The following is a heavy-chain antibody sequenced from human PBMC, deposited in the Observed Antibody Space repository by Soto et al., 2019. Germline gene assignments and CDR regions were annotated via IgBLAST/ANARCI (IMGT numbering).Heavy chain of an antibody. CDR3: ARVGNGDYVDY. V-gene: IGHV4-30-4*01. J-gene: IGHJ4*02. CDR1: GGSISSGDYY. CDR2: IYYSGST. D-gene: IGHD1-1*01. Sequence: QVQLQESGPGLVKPSQTLSLTCTVSGGSISSGDYYWSWIRQPPGKGLEWIGYIYYSGSTYYNPSRTSXDTISXXTSKNQFSRKLSSVTAADTAVYYCARVGNGDYVDYWGQGTLVTVSS.